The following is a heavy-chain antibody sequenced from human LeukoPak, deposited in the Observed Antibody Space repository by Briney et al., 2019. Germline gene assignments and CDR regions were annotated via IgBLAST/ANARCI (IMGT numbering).Heavy chain of an antibody. D-gene: IGHD2-15*01. J-gene: IGHJ5*02. CDR1: GYTFTGYY. V-gene: IGHV1-2*02. CDR2: INPNSGGT. Sequence: ASVKVSCKASGYTFTGYYMHWVRQAPGQGLEWMGWINPNSGGTNYAQKFQGRVTMTRDTSISTAYMELSRLRSDDTAVYYCARDSCGSCFNNWFDPWGQGTLVTVSS. CDR3: ARDSCGSCFNNWFDP.